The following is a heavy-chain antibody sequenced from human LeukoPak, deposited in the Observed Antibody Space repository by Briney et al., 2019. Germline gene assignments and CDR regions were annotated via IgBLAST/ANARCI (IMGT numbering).Heavy chain of an antibody. CDR2: ISSSSSYI. CDR3: ATSAYYDILTGYYKGDPDY. Sequence: AGGSLRLSCAASGFTFSSYSVNWVRQAPGKGLEWVSSISSSSSYIYYADSVKGRFTISRDNAKNSLYLQMNSLRAEDTAVYYCATSAYYDILTGYYKGDPDYWGQGTLVTVSS. CDR1: GFTFSSYS. J-gene: IGHJ4*02. D-gene: IGHD3-9*01. V-gene: IGHV3-21*01.